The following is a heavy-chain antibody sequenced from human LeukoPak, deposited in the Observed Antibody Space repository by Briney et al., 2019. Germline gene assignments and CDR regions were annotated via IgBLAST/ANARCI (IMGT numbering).Heavy chain of an antibody. CDR2: IYYSGST. J-gene: IGHJ6*03. Sequence: PSETLSLTCTVSGGSISSYYWSWSRQPPGKGLEWIGYIYYSGSTNYNPSLKSRVTISVDTSKNQFSLKLSSVTAADTAVYYCAAQPWELRGSYMDVWGKGTTVTVSS. V-gene: IGHV4-59*01. CDR3: AAQPWELRGSYMDV. D-gene: IGHD1-26*01. CDR1: GGSISSYY.